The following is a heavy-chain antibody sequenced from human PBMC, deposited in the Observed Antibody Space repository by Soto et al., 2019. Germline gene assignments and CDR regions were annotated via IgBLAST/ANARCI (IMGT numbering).Heavy chain of an antibody. CDR3: AKDPTYYDFLSGYPTDRDFDY. CDR1: GFTFSSYG. V-gene: IGHV3-30*18. Sequence: QVQLVESGGGVVQPGRSLRLSCAASGFTFSSYGMHWVRQAPGKGLEWVAVISYDGSNKYYADSVKGRFTISRDNSKNPLHLQLNSLRAEDTAVYYCAKDPTYYDFLSGYPTDRDFDYWGQGTLVTVSS. CDR2: ISYDGSNK. D-gene: IGHD3-3*01. J-gene: IGHJ4*02.